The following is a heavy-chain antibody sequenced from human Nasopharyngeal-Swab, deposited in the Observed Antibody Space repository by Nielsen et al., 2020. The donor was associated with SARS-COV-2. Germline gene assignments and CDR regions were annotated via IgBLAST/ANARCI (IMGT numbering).Heavy chain of an antibody. Sequence: WIRQPPGKGLEWVSSISSSSSSYIYYADSVKGRFTISRDNAKNSLYLQMNSLRAEDTAVYYCARDLGGSVPAAMGAFDIWGQGTMVTVSS. D-gene: IGHD2-2*01. CDR3: ARDLGGSVPAAMGAFDI. J-gene: IGHJ3*02. V-gene: IGHV3-21*01. CDR2: ISSSSSSYI.